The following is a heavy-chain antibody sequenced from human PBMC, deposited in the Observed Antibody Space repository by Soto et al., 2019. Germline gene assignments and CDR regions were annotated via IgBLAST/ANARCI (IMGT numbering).Heavy chain of an antibody. J-gene: IGHJ4*02. D-gene: IGHD6-19*01. V-gene: IGHV3-23*01. CDR1: GFTFSTYA. CDR3: ASWGIAVARFDY. Sequence: PGGSLRLSCAASGFTFSTYAMAWVRQAPGKGLEWVSGVSASGLNTDYADPVKGRFYISRDNSKNSLFLQMNSLRAEDTAVYYCASWGIAVARFDYWGQGTLVTVSS. CDR2: VSASGLNT.